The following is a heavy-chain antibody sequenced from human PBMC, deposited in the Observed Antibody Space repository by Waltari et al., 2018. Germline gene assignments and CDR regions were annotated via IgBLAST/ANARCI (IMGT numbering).Heavy chain of an antibody. D-gene: IGHD3-10*01. J-gene: IGHJ4*02. CDR3: ARAYYGSGPEDY. CDR2: IIPIFGTA. CDR1: GGTFSSYA. Sequence: QVQLVQSGAEVETPGSSVKVPCKASGGTFSSYAISWVRQAPGQGLEWMRRIIPIFGTANYAQKFQGRVTITADKSTSTAYMELSSLRSEDTAVYYCARAYYGSGPEDYWGQGTLVTVSS. V-gene: IGHV1-69*08.